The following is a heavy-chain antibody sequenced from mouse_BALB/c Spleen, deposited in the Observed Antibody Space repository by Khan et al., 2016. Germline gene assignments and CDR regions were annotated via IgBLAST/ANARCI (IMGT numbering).Heavy chain of an antibody. V-gene: IGHV4-1*02. D-gene: IGHD1-1*01. J-gene: IGHJ3*01. CDR3: EKHNNTGLVAY. CDR1: GFDFSRYW. Sequence: EVKLHESGGGLVQPGGSLKLSCAASGFDFSRYWMNWVRQAPGKGLEWIGEINPDSSTINYTPSLKDTFINNNDNTRNKQYLQMRKVRSEYTSHYYCEKHNNTGLVAYWGQGTLVTVSA. CDR2: INPDSSTI.